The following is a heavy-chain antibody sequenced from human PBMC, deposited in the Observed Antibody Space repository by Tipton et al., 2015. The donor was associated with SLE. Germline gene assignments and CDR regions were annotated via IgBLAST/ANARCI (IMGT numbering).Heavy chain of an antibody. J-gene: IGHJ4*02. D-gene: IGHD4-17*01. CDR3: ASVKTTVTTEGVDY. Sequence: AGLVKPSETLSLTYAVYGGSFSSYYWSWIRQPPGKGLEWIGEINHSGSTNYNPSLKSRVTISVDTSKNQFSLKLSSVTTADTAVYYCASVKTTVTTEGVDYWGQGTLVTVSS. CDR1: GGSFSSYY. CDR2: INHSGST. V-gene: IGHV4-34*01.